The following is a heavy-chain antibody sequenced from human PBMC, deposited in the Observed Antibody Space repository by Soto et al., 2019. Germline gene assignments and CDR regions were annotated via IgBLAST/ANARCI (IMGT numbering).Heavy chain of an antibody. Sequence: KTSETLSLTCAVYGGSFSGYYWSWIRQPPGKGLEWIGEINHSGSTNYNPSLKSRVTISVDTSKNQFSLKLSSVTAADTAVYYCARASSSWYAYWGQGTLVTVSS. J-gene: IGHJ4*02. CDR2: INHSGST. CDR3: ARASSSWYAY. CDR1: GGSFSGYY. V-gene: IGHV4-34*01. D-gene: IGHD6-13*01.